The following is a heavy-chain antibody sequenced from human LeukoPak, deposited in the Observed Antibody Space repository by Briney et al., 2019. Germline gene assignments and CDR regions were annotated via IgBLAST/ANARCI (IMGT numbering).Heavy chain of an antibody. V-gene: IGHV3-30*02. Sequence: HPGGSLRLSCAASGFTFSGYGMHWVRQAPGKGLEWVAVIWYNGSKKYYADSVKGRFTISRDDSKNTLYLQMNSLKTEDTAVYYCTKEDHASFDYWGQGNLVTVSS. D-gene: IGHD1-14*01. J-gene: IGHJ4*02. CDR2: IWYNGSKK. CDR3: TKEDHASFDY. CDR1: GFTFSGYG.